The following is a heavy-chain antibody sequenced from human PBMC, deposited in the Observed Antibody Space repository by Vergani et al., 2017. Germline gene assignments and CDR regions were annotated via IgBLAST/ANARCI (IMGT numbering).Heavy chain of an antibody. CDR1: GYTFTSYY. D-gene: IGHD4-17*01. Sequence: QVQLVQSGAEVKKPGASVKVSCKASGYTFTSYYMHWVREAPGQGLEWMGIINPSGGSTSYAQKFQGRVTMTRDTSTSTVYRELSSLRSEDTAVYYCATRVWHDYGLDYWGQGTLVTVSS. CDR2: INPSGGST. V-gene: IGHV1-46*03. J-gene: IGHJ4*02. CDR3: ATRVWHDYGLDY.